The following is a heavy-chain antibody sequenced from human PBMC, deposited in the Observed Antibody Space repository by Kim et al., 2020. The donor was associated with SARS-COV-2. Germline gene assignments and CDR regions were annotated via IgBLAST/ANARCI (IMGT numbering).Heavy chain of an antibody. D-gene: IGHD2-2*01. V-gene: IGHV1-69*04. CDR3: ARATFSSADDYLYHMDV. J-gene: IGHJ6*01. CDR1: GGTFSNHG. CDR2: IIPLLNLS. Sequence: SVKVSCKASGGTFSNHGFCWVRQAPGQGLEWLGRIIPLLNLSNYAQKFQDRVTLIADESTSTLYLELSSLRSEDTAVYFCARATFSSADDYLYHMDVWGQGTTVAVSS.